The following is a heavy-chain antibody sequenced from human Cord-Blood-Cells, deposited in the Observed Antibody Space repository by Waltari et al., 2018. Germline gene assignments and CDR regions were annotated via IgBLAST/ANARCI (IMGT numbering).Heavy chain of an antibody. V-gene: IGHV4-38-2*02. Sequence: QVQLQESGPGLVKPSETLSLTCAVSGYSIRSGYYWGWIRQPPGKGLEWIGSIYHSGSTYYNPSLKSRVTISVDTSKNQFSLKLSSVTAADTAVYYCAREIGYCSSTSCYDAFDIWGQGTMVTVSS. CDR1: GYSIRSGYY. CDR3: AREIGYCSSTSCYDAFDI. CDR2: IYHSGST. D-gene: IGHD2-2*01. J-gene: IGHJ3*02.